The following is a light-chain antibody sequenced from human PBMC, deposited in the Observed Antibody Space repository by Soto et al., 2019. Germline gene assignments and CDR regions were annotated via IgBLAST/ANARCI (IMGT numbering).Light chain of an antibody. J-gene: IGKJ1*01. CDR3: QQYDDSPRT. V-gene: IGKV3-20*01. Sequence: EIVLTQSPGTLSLSPGERATLSSSTSQTITTRYMAWYQQKPGQAPRPLIYGASSRATGIPDGFSGSGSGTDFTRHIIILAPEHFAVYYCQQYDDSPRTFGQGTKVEIK. CDR2: GAS. CDR1: QTITTRY.